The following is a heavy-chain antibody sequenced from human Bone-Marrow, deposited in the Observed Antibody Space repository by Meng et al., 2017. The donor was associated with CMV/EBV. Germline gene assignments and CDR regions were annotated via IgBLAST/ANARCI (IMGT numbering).Heavy chain of an antibody. Sequence: SETLSLTCTVSGYSISSGYYWGWIRQPPGKGLEWIGSIYHSGSTYYNPSLKSRVTIPVDTSKNQFSLKLSSVTAADTAVYYCARESSGGTHYFDYWGQGTLVTVSS. CDR3: ARESSGGTHYFDY. J-gene: IGHJ4*02. CDR1: GYSISSGYY. D-gene: IGHD2-15*01. V-gene: IGHV4-38-2*02. CDR2: IYHSGST.